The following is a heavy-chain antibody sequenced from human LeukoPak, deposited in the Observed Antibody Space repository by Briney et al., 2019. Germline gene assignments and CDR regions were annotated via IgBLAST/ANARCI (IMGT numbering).Heavy chain of an antibody. Sequence: GASVKVSCKASGGTFNTYAISWVRQAPGQGLEWMGGIISISGTPNYAQKFQGRVTITADESTSTVYMELSSLRSEDTAVYYCARGVEEYQLLYNWFDHWGQGTLVTVSS. CDR3: ARGVEEYQLLYNWFDH. CDR2: IISISGTP. D-gene: IGHD2-2*01. J-gene: IGHJ5*02. CDR1: GGTFNTYA. V-gene: IGHV1-69*13.